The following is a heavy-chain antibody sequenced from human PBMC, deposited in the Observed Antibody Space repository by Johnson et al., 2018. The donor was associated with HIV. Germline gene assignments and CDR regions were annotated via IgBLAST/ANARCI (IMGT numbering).Heavy chain of an antibody. CDR3: ARDRGYCTNGVCYYDAFDI. V-gene: IGHV3-9*01. D-gene: IGHD2-8*01. CDR2: FSWSGGNL. Sequence: VQLVESGGGLVQPGRSLRLSCAASGFTFDDYAMHWVRQVPGKGLEWVSGFSWSGGNLDYADLVKGRFTISRDNAKTSLYLQMNSRRADDTALYYCARDRGYCTNGVCYYDAFDIWGQGTMVTVS. J-gene: IGHJ3*02. CDR1: GFTFDDYA.